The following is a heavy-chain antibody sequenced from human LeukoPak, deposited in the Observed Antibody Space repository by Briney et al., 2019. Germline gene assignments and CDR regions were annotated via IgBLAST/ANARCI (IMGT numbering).Heavy chain of an antibody. V-gene: IGHV3-74*01. Sequence: PGGSLRLSCAASGFTFSSYSMNWVRQGPGKGLVWVSRIKTDGSDTIYADSVKGRFSISRDNAKNSLYLQMNSLRAEDTAVYYCAELGITMIGGVWGKGTTVTISS. CDR1: GFTFSSYS. J-gene: IGHJ6*04. CDR2: IKTDGSDT. CDR3: AELGITMIGGV. D-gene: IGHD3-10*02.